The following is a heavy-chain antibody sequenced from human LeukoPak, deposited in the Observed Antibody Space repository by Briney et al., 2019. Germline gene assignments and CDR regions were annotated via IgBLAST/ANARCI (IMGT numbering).Heavy chain of an antibody. D-gene: IGHD3-3*01. CDR3: ARDSGYDFWSGYGANWFDP. CDR1: GYTFTSYD. J-gene: IGHJ5*02. CDR2: MNPNSGNT. V-gene: IGHV1-8*01. Sequence: GASVKVSCKASGYTFTSYDINWVRQATGQGLEWMGWMNPNSGNTGYAQKFQGRVTMTRNTSISTAYMELSSLRSEDTAVYYCARDSGYDFWSGYGANWFDPWGQGTLVTVSS.